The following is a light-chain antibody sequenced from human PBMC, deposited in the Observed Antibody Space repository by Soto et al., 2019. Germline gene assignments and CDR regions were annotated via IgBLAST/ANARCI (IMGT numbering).Light chain of an antibody. J-gene: IGKJ2*01. V-gene: IGKV4-1*01. CDR1: QSVLFSSNNKNY. CDR2: WAS. Sequence: DIVMTQSPDSLAVSLGERATINCKSSQSVLFSSNNKNYLAWYQQKPGQPPKLLIYWASTRDSGVPARFSGSGSGTDFSLTISSLQADDVAVYYCHQYLSTPDTFGQGTKLEIK. CDR3: HQYLSTPDT.